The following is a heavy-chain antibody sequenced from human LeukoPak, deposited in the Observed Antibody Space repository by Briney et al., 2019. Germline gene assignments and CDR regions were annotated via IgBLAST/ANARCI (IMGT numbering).Heavy chain of an antibody. CDR1: GYTFTGYY. CDR3: ARDQAVAGPSYDAFDI. CDR2: INPNSGGT. V-gene: IGHV1-2*02. J-gene: IGHJ3*02. Sequence: AASVKVSCKASGYTFTGYYMHWVRQAPGQGLEWMGWINPNSGGTNYAQKFQGRVTMTRDTSISTAYMELSRLRSDDTAVYYCARDQAVAGPSYDAFDIWGQGTMVTVSS. D-gene: IGHD6-19*01.